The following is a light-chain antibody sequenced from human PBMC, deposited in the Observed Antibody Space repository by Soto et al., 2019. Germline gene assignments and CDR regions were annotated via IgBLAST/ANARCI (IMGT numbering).Light chain of an antibody. CDR2: LNSDGSH. CDR3: QTRLGTGNVV. J-gene: IGLJ2*01. Sequence: QSVLTQSPSASASLGASVKVTCTLSSGHSSYAIAWNQQQPEKGPRYLMKLNSDGSHSKWDGIYVRFSRSRSVAERYLTIFSLQSEDESDYYCQTRLGTGNVVFVGGTQLTVL. V-gene: IGLV4-69*01. CDR1: SGHSSYA.